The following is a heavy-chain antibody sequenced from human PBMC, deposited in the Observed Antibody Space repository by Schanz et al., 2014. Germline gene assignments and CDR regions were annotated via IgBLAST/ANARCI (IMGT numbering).Heavy chain of an antibody. D-gene: IGHD2-15*01. Sequence: QVQLVQSGAEVKKPGASVKVSCKASGYTFTSYGISWVRQAPGQRLEWMGWINAGTGNTEYSQKFQGRVTITRDTLASTAYMELSSLRSEDTAVYYCARGRGCTGGSCYSWFDLWGQGTLVTVSS. CDR1: GYTFTSYG. CDR3: ARGRGCTGGSCYSWFDL. CDR2: INAGTGNT. J-gene: IGHJ5*02. V-gene: IGHV1-18*01.